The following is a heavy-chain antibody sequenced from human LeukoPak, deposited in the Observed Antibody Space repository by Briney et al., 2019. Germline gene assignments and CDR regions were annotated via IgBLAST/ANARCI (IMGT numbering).Heavy chain of an antibody. CDR3: AKDKSNWFDL. V-gene: IGHV3-30*02. D-gene: IGHD2/OR15-2a*01. J-gene: IGHJ5*02. CDR2: LRSDGNSQ. CDR1: GFTFSSYG. Sequence: PGGSLRLSCAASGFTFSSYGMHWVRQAPGKGLEWVTLLRSDGNSQYYADSMKGRFTISRDNSKNMLFLQMNSLRADDTAVYFCAKDKSNWFDLWGQGTLVTVSS.